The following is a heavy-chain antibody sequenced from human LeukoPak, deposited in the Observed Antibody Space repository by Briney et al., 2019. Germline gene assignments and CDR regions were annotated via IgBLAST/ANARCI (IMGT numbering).Heavy chain of an antibody. Sequence: SETLSPTCTVSGGSISSYYWSWIRQPPGKGLEWIGYIHYSATTNYNPSLKSRVTMSVDTSKNQFSLKLSSVTAADTAVYYCARDGDSSPRLFDYWGQGTLVTVSS. CDR2: IHYSATT. CDR1: GGSISSYY. D-gene: IGHD6-13*01. J-gene: IGHJ4*02. CDR3: ARDGDSSPRLFDY. V-gene: IGHV4-59*01.